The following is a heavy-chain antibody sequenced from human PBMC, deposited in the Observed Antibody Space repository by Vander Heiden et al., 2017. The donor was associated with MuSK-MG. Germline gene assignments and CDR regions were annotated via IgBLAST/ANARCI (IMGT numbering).Heavy chain of an antibody. CDR2: INYGGYT. D-gene: IGHD6-6*01. CDR3: ARLVGGRHVDY. CDR1: GASISSSDFY. J-gene: IGHJ4*02. Sequence: QLQLQESGPGQVKPSETLSLTCSVSGASISSSDFYWGWIRQPPGKGLNWLANINYGGYTYYHPALGGRVIISVDTSKNQFYLRLSSVTAADTAVYYCARLVGGRHVDYWGPGTLVTVSS. V-gene: IGHV4-39*01.